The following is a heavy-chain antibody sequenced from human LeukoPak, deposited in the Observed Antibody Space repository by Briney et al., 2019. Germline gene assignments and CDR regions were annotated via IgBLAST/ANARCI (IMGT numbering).Heavy chain of an antibody. D-gene: IGHD5-18*01. Sequence: ASVKVSCKASGYTFTGYYIHWVRQAPGQGLEWMGWISGGTNYAQKFQGRVTMTRDTSISTAYMELSRLRSDDTAVYYCARAVLLGTDFDYWGQGTLVTVSS. V-gene: IGHV1-2*02. CDR3: ARAVLLGTDFDY. CDR1: GYTFTGYY. CDR2: ISGGT. J-gene: IGHJ4*02.